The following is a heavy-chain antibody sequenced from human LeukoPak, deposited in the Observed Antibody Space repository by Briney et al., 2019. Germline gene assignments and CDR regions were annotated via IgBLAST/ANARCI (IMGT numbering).Heavy chain of an antibody. CDR1: GYTFTSYD. CDR3: ARDLVRGVIGYYYGMDV. CDR2: IIPILGIA. Sequence: ASVKVSCKASGYTFTSYDISWVRQAPGQGLEWMGRIIPILGIANYAQRFQGRVTITADKSTSTAYMELSSLRSEDTAVYYCARDLVRGVIGYYYGMDVWGQGTTVTVSS. J-gene: IGHJ6*02. D-gene: IGHD3-10*01. V-gene: IGHV1-69*04.